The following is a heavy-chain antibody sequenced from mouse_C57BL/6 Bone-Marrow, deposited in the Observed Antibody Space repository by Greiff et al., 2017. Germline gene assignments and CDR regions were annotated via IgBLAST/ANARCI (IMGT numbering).Heavy chain of an antibody. CDR2: IHPNSGST. V-gene: IGHV1-64*01. CDR3: ARPAYGSRHWFAY. J-gene: IGHJ3*01. CDR1: GYTFTSYW. Sequence: VQLQQSGAELVKPGASVKLSCKASGYTFTSYWMHWVKQRPGQGLEWIGMIHPNSGSTNYNEKFKSKATLTVDKSSSTAYMQLSSLTSEDSAVYYCARPAYGSRHWFAYWGQGTLVTVSA. D-gene: IGHD1-1*01.